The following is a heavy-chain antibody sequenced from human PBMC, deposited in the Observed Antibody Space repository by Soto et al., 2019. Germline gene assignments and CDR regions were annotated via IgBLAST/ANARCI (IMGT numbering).Heavy chain of an antibody. CDR3: ARLGRYYQAFDS. V-gene: IGHV4-59*08. J-gene: IGHJ4*02. CDR1: DGSFNPNY. CDR2: IYYAGTT. Sequence: QVRLQESGPGLVTSSETLSLTCTVSDGSFNPNYWGWIRQPPGKGLEWVVYIYYAGTTPYNPSLNGRATISLHTSENQCSLQVRSVTAEDTAVYYCARLGRYYQAFDSWGQGTLVPVSS. D-gene: IGHD3-22*01.